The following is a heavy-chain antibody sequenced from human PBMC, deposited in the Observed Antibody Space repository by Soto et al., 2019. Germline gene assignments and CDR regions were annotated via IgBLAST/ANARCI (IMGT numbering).Heavy chain of an antibody. D-gene: IGHD3-3*01. Sequence: PSETLSLTCTVSGGSISSYYWSWIRQPPGKGLEWIGYIYYSGSTNYNPSLKSRVTISVDTSKNQFSLKLSSVTAADTAVYYCAREVDFCGVYYFDYWGQGTLVTVSS. CDR1: GGSISSYY. CDR2: IYYSGST. J-gene: IGHJ4*02. V-gene: IGHV4-59*01. CDR3: AREVDFCGVYYFDY.